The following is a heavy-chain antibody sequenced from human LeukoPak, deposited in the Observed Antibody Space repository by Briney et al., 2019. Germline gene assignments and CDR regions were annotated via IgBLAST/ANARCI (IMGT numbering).Heavy chain of an antibody. CDR2: INHSGST. CDR3: ARLNLLRYFDWLSSRGGIDY. Sequence: SETLSLTCAVYGGSFSGYYWSWIRQPPGKGLEWIGEINHSGSTNYNPSLKSRVTISVDTSKNQFSLKLSSVTAADTAVYYCARLNLLRYFDWLSSRGGIDYWGQGTLVTVSS. V-gene: IGHV4-34*01. CDR1: GGSFSGYY. D-gene: IGHD3-9*01. J-gene: IGHJ4*02.